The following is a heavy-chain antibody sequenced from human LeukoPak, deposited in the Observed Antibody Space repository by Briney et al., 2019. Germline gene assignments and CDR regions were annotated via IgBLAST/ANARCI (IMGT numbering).Heavy chain of an antibody. CDR1: GYTFTSYG. CDR3: ARLDYYYGMDV. V-gene: IGHV1-18*01. Sequence: ASVKVSCKSSGYTFTSYGISWVRQAPGQGLEWMGWISAYNGNTNYAQKLQGRVTMTTDTSTSTAYMGLRSLRSDDTAVYYCARLDYYYGMDVWGQGTTVTVSS. CDR2: ISAYNGNT. J-gene: IGHJ6*02.